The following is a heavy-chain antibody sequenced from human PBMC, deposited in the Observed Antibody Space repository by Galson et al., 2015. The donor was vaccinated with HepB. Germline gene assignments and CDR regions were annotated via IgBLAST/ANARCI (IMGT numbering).Heavy chain of an antibody. J-gene: IGHJ6*03. D-gene: IGHD3-10*01. Sequence: SVKVSCKASGGTFSSYAISWVRQAPGQGLEWMGGIIPIFGTANYAQKFQGRVTITADESTSTAYMELSSLRSEDTAVYYCARSGGIRYYGSGSYYNFPNFYYYYMDVWGKGTTVTVSS. CDR2: IIPIFGTA. CDR3: ARSGGIRYYGSGSYYNFPNFYYYYMDV. CDR1: GGTFSSYA. V-gene: IGHV1-69*13.